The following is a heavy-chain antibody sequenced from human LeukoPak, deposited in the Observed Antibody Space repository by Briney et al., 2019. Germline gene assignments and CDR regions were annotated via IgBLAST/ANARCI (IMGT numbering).Heavy chain of an antibody. V-gene: IGHV4-4*07. D-gene: IGHD6-19*01. CDR3: ARLIPAYSSGCDLFDY. CDR1: GGSISSYY. J-gene: IGHJ4*02. Sequence: SETLSLTCTVSGGSISSYYWSWIRQPAGKGLEWIGRIYTSGSTNYNPSLKSRVTMSVDTSKNQFSLKLSSVTAADTAVYYCARLIPAYSSGCDLFDYWGQGTLVTVSS. CDR2: IYTSGST.